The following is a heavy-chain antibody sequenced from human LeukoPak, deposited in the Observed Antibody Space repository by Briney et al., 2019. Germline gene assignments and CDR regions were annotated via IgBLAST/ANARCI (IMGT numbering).Heavy chain of an antibody. D-gene: IGHD1-26*01. J-gene: IGHJ4*02. Sequence: GGSLRLSCSASGFPFSSYAMHWVRQAAGKGLEWVAVISYVGSNKYYANSVQGPFTIPRHNSKNTMYMQMNSDRAEEPAVYFRAKDRGNLGGQTLVEYYWGQGTMVSVAS. CDR1: GFPFSSYA. CDR3: AKDRGNLGGQTLVEYY. V-gene: IGHV3-30-3*02. CDR2: ISYVGSNK.